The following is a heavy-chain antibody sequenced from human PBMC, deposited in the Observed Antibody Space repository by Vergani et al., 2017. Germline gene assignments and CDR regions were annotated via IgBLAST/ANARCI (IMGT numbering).Heavy chain of an antibody. CDR1: GFSFSTYW. D-gene: IGHD2-21*01. CDR3: TRHVPCGDGACLHFDH. V-gene: IGHV5-51*01. J-gene: IGHJ4*02. Sequence: EVQLVQSGAEVKKPGESLRISCKGSGFSFSTYWIGWVRQMPGKGLEWMGLIFPGDSQIRSSLSFQGRVTISADKSISTAYLQWYSLQASDTAMYYCTRHVPCGDGACLHFDHWGQGTQVTVSS. CDR2: IFPGDSQI.